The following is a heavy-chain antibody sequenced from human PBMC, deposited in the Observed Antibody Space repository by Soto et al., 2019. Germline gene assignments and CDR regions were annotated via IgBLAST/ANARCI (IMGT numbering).Heavy chain of an antibody. CDR3: SIDIIAVAGSVWGYYYYYGMDV. V-gene: IGHV3-21*01. J-gene: IGHJ6*02. D-gene: IGHD6-19*01. CDR2: ISSSSSYI. CDR1: GFTFSSYS. Sequence: PGGSLRLSCAASGFTFSSYSMNWVRQAPGKGLEWVSSISSSSSYIYYADSVKGRFTISRDNAKNPLYLQMNSLRAEDTAVYYCSIDIIAVAGSVWGYYYYYGMDVWGQGTTGTVSS.